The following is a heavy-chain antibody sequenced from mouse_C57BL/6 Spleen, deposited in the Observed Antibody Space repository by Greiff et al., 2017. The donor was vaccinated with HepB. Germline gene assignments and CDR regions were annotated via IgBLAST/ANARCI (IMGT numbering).Heavy chain of an antibody. CDR3: AREGNYGNYPAY. Sequence: EVKLEESGPGLVKPSQSLSLTCSVTGYSITSGYYWNWIRQFPGNKLEWMGYISYDGSNNYNPSLKNRIPITRDTSKNQFFLKLNSVTTEDTATYYCAREGNYGNYPAYWGQGTLVTVSA. CDR1: GYSITSGYY. CDR2: ISYDGSN. V-gene: IGHV3-6*01. J-gene: IGHJ3*01. D-gene: IGHD2-1*01.